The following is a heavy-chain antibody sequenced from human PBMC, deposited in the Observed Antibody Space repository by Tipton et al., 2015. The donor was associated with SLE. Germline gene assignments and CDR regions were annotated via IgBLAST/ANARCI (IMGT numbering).Heavy chain of an antibody. CDR2: IYYSGST. J-gene: IGHJ4*02. V-gene: IGHV4-59*01. Sequence: TLSLTCTVSGGSISSYYWSWIRQPPGKGLEWIGYIYYSGSTNYNPSLKSRVTISVDTSKNQFSLKLSSVTAADTAVYYCAGDPNFGDPGTFDYWGQGTLVTVSS. CDR1: GGSISSYY. CDR3: AGDPNFGDPGTFDY. D-gene: IGHD4-17*01.